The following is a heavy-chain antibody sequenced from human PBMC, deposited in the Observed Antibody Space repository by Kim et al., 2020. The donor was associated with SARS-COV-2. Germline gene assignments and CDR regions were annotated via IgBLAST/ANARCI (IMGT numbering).Heavy chain of an antibody. V-gene: IGHV3-48*02. D-gene: IGHD6-19*01. CDR1: GFTFSSYS. J-gene: IGHJ6*02. CDR3: ARDIREQWLVQINYYYYYGMDF. Sequence: GGSLRLSCAASGFTFSSYSMNWVRQAPGKGLEWVSYISSSSSTIYYADSVKGRFTISRDNAKNSLYLQMNSLRDEDTAVYYCARDIREQWLVQINYYYYYGMDFWGQGTTVTVS. CDR2: ISSSSSTI.